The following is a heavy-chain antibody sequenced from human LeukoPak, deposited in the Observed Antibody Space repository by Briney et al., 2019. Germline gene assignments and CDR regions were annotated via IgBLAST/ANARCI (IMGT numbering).Heavy chain of an antibody. CDR2: ITGSGGDT. CDR3: AKDPYCSSTSCSNWFDR. CDR1: GFTFSSYA. Sequence: PGGSLRLSCAASGFTFSSYAMNWVRQAPGKGLEWVSAITGSGGDTYYADSVKGRFTISRDNSKNTLYLQMNSLRAEDTAVYYCAKDPYCSSTSCSNWFDRWVQGTLLTVCS. D-gene: IGHD2-2*01. J-gene: IGHJ5*02. V-gene: IGHV3-23*01.